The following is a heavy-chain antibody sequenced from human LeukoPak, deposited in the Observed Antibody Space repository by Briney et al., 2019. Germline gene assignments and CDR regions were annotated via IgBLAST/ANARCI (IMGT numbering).Heavy chain of an antibody. CDR1: GFTFSSYS. J-gene: IGHJ6*03. V-gene: IGHV3-21*01. CDR2: ISSSSSYI. CDR3: ARDSDSSGWLDYYMDV. D-gene: IGHD6-19*01. Sequence: GGSLRLSCAASGFTFSSYSMNWVRQAPGKGLEWVSSISSSSSYIYYADSVKGRFTISRDNAKNSLYLQTNGLRAEDTAVYYCARDSDSSGWLDYYMDVWGKGTTVTISS.